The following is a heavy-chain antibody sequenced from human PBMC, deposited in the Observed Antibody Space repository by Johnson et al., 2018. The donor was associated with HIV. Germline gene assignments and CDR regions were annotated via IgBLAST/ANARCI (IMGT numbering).Heavy chain of an antibody. J-gene: IGHJ3*02. D-gene: IGHD3-22*01. CDR3: ARDRYYDSSGSHAFDI. Sequence: EKLVESGGGLVQPGGSLRLSCAASGFTFSSYWMSWVRQAPGKGLEWVANIKQDGSEKYYVDSVKGRFTISRDNAKNSLYLQMNSLRAEDTAVYYCARDRYYDSSGSHAFDIWGQGTMVTVSS. CDR1: GFTFSSYW. CDR2: IKQDGSEK. V-gene: IGHV3-7*01.